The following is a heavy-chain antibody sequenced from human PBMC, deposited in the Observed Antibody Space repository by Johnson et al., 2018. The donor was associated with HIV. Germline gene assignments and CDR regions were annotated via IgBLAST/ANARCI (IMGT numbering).Heavy chain of an antibody. Sequence: VESGGGLVKPGGSLRLPCAVSGFTVSSNYMSWVRHAPGKGLEWVAVISYDGRDAYYADSVKGRFTMSRDNAKNSLFLQMNSLRAEDSALYYCVRDQGFRVGTIDDDAFDTWGQGTMVTVSP. CDR1: GFTVSSNY. V-gene: IGHV3-30*03. D-gene: IGHD1-26*01. J-gene: IGHJ3*02. CDR2: ISYDGRDA. CDR3: VRDQGFRVGTIDDDAFDT.